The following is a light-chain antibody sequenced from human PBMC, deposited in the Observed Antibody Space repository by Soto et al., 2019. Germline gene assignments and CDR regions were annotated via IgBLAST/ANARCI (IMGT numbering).Light chain of an antibody. V-gene: IGLV1-47*01. Sequence: QSVLTQPPSASGTPGQRVTISCSGSSSNIGSHYLYWYQQLPGTAPKLLIYRDNQRPSGVPDRFSGSKSGTSSSLAISGLRSEDEADYYCAAWDDTLSGPVFGGGTKVTVL. CDR2: RDN. CDR1: SSNIGSHY. J-gene: IGLJ2*01. CDR3: AAWDDTLSGPV.